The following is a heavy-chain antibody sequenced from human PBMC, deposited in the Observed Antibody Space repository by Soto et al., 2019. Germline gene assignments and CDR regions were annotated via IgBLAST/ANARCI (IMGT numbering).Heavy chain of an antibody. Sequence: PSETLSLTCAVYGWSFSAYHWIWIRQAPVKGLEWIGEIDYRGNTNYIPSLRSRVSMSVDTSKNQFSLRLSAVTAADTAVYFCARSMNDHKHHHWGFDNWGHGTRVTVSS. D-gene: IGHD7-27*01. CDR3: ARSMNDHKHHHWGFDN. J-gene: IGHJ4*01. CDR1: GWSFSAYH. CDR2: IDYRGNT. V-gene: IGHV4-34*01.